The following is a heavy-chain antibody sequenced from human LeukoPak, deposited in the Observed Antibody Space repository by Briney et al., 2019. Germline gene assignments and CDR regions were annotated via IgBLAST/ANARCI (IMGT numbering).Heavy chain of an antibody. Sequence: GGSLRLSCAASGFTFSSYGMHWVRQAPGKGLEWVAVISYDGSNKYYADSVKGRFTISRDNFKNTLYLQMNSLRAEDTAVYYCAKGRGAAFDYWGQGTLVTVSS. V-gene: IGHV3-30*18. J-gene: IGHJ4*02. CDR2: ISYDGSNK. D-gene: IGHD3-10*01. CDR1: GFTFSSYG. CDR3: AKGRGAAFDY.